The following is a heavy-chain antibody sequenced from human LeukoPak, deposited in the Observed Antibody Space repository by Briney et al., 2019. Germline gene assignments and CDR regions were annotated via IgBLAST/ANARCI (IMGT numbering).Heavy chain of an antibody. CDR2: IKPDGGEK. J-gene: IGHJ6*03. V-gene: IGHV3-7*03. CDR3: AKGPSSWYSYYYYMDV. CDR1: GFTFSSCM. Sequence: GGSLRLSCAASGFTFSSCMMTWVRQAPGKGLEWVANIKPDGGEKFYVDSVRGRFTISRDNAKNSLYLQMNSLRAEDTAVYYCAKGPSSWYSYYYYMDVWGKGTTVTVSS. D-gene: IGHD6-13*01.